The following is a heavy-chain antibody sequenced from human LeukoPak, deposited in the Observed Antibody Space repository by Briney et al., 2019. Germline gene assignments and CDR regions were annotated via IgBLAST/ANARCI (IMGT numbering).Heavy chain of an antibody. CDR3: ARQERDTGNYMAFFHH. V-gene: IGHV4-59*08. J-gene: IGHJ1*01. D-gene: IGHD1-26*01. Sequence: SETLSLTCTVSGGSPCSYCWSWIRQPPGKGLEWIAYFWYSGSSNYNPSGKGPATISLNTSENQFSLRMSSVTAADTAIYLCARQERDTGNYMAFFHHWGQGTLVTVSS. CDR1: GGSPCSYC. CDR2: FWYSGSS.